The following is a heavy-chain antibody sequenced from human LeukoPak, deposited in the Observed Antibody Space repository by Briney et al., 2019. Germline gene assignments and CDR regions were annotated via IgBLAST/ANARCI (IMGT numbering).Heavy chain of an antibody. Sequence: GGSLRLSCAASGFTFSSYAMSWVRQAPGKGLEWVSAISGSGGSTYYADSVKGRFTIPRDNSKNTLYLQMNSLRAEDTAVYYCAKLVGATSAAFDYWGQGTLVTVSS. CDR3: AKLVGATSAAFDY. CDR1: GFTFSSYA. CDR2: ISGSGGST. J-gene: IGHJ4*02. D-gene: IGHD1-26*01. V-gene: IGHV3-23*01.